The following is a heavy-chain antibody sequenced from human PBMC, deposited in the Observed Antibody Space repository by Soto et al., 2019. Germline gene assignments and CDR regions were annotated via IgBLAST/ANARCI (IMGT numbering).Heavy chain of an antibody. V-gene: IGHV3-74*01. D-gene: IGHD3-3*01. CDR2: INSDGSSL. Sequence: EVPLVESGGGLVQPGGSLRLSCAASGFIFSTYWMHWVRQAPGKGLVWVSRINSDGSSLSNADSVKGRFTISRDNAKNTLYLQMNSLRAEDTAVYYCASQSGFGSPLGFDPWGQGTLVTVPS. CDR3: ASQSGFGSPLGFDP. CDR1: GFIFSTYW. J-gene: IGHJ5*02.